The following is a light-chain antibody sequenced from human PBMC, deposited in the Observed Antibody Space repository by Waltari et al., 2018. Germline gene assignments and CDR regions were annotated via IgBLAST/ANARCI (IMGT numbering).Light chain of an antibody. CDR1: SSNLGAGHD. CDR3: QSFDIRLSGGVV. Sequence: QSVLTQPPSLFGAPGQGVPISCTGSSSNLGAGHDLLWCQVFQGTAPKLLIYGNNNRPSGVPDRFSGSKSDTSASLAIGGLQAEDEADYYCQSFDIRLSGGVVFGGGTKVTVL. V-gene: IGLV1-40*01. CDR2: GNN. J-gene: IGLJ3*02.